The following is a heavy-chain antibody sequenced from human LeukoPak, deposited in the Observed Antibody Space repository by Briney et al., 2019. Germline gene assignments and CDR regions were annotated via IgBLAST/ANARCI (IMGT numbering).Heavy chain of an antibody. CDR1: GFTFSSYW. J-gene: IGHJ5*02. CDR2: IKQDGSEK. D-gene: IGHD4-17*01. CDR3: ARESNYGEKYNWFDP. V-gene: IGHV3-7*01. Sequence: GGSLRLSCAASGFTFSSYWMSWVRQAPGKGLEWVANIKQDGSEKYYMDSVKGRFTISRDNAKNSLYLQMSSLRAEDTAVYYCARESNYGEKYNWFDPWGQGTLVTVSS.